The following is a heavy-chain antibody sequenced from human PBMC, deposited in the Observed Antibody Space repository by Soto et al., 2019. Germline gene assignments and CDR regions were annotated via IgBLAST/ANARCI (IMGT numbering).Heavy chain of an antibody. D-gene: IGHD2-15*01. Sequence: PGGSLRLSCAASGFTFSSYSMNWVRQAPGKGLEWVSYISSSSSTIYYADSVKGRFTVSRDNAKNLLYLQMNSLRAEDTAVYYCAASAVVAAHYWGQGALVTVSS. CDR2: ISSSSSTI. CDR1: GFTFSSYS. J-gene: IGHJ4*02. CDR3: AASAVVAAHY. V-gene: IGHV3-48*04.